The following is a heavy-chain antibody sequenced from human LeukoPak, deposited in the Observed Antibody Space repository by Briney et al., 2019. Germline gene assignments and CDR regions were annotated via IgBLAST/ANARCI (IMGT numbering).Heavy chain of an antibody. D-gene: IGHD3-22*01. CDR2: ISYDGSNK. J-gene: IGHJ4*02. CDR1: GFTFSSYA. V-gene: IGHV3-30-3*01. CDR3: ARELWYYDSSGYPPLDY. Sequence: GGSLRLSCAASGFTFSSYAMHWVRQAPGKGLEWVAVISYDGSNKYYADSVKGRFTISRDNSKNTLYLQMNSLRAEDTAVYYCARELWYYDSSGYPPLDYWGQGTLVTVSS.